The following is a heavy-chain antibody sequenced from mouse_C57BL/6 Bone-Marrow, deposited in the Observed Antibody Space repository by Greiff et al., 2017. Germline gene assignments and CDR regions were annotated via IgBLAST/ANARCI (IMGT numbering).Heavy chain of an antibody. J-gene: IGHJ4*01. D-gene: IGHD2-3*01. CDR2: IYPGDGDT. CDR1: GYAFSSYW. Sequence: VKLQESGAELVKPGASVKISCKASGYAFSSYWMNWVKQRPGKGLEWIGQIYPGDGDTNYNGKFKGKATLTADKSSSTAYMQLSSLTSEDSAVYFCARSPDDDLYYAMDYWGQGTSVTVAS. CDR3: ARSPDDDLYYAMDY. V-gene: IGHV1-80*01.